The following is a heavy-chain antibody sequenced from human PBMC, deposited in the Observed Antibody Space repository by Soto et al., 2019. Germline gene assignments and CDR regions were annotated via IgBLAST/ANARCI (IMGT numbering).Heavy chain of an antibody. V-gene: IGHV1-69*08. CDR3: AGDSAYSNCAFDF. Sequence: QVQLVQSGAEVKKPGSSVKVSCKASGGSVSNYTLSWVRQAPGQGLQWMGRIIPILGRANYAENFQGRLTIIADKSTSTAYMELSSLRSEDTAVYFCAGDSAYSNCAFDFWGQGTLVIVSS. D-gene: IGHD4-4*01. J-gene: IGHJ4*02. CDR2: IIPILGRA. CDR1: GGSVSNYT.